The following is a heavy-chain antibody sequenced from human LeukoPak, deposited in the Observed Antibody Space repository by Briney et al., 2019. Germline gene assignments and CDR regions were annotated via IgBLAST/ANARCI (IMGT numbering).Heavy chain of an antibody. Sequence: SETLPLTCTVSGGSISSSSYYWGWIRQPPGRGLEWIGNIYYSGSTYYNPSLKSRVTISVDTSKNQFSLKLSSVTAADTAVYYCARASGPYYDFDYWGQGTLVTVSS. J-gene: IGHJ4*02. CDR3: ARASGPYYDFDY. CDR2: IYYSGST. V-gene: IGHV4-39*07. D-gene: IGHD3-3*01. CDR1: GGSISSSSYY.